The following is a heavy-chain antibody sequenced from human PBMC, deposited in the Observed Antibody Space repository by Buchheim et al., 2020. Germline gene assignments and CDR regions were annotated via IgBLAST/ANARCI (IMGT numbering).Heavy chain of an antibody. CDR2: IDNSGNS. V-gene: IGHV4-31*02. CDR3: AGGDSGSKVDY. Sequence: QVQLQESGPGLMKPSQTLSLTCTVSGGSLSSVAYYWSWISQHPGKGPEWIGHIDNSGNSYYNPTLKSRTTISIDTSKNQFSLKLSSVTAADTAVYYCAGGDSGSKVDYWGQGTL. J-gene: IGHJ4*02. D-gene: IGHD5-12*01. CDR1: GGSLSSVAYY.